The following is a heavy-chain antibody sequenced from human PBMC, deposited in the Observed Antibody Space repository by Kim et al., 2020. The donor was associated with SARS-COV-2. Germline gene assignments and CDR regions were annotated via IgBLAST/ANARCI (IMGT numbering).Heavy chain of an antibody. V-gene: IGHV1-69*04. J-gene: IGHJ6*02. CDR1: GGTFSSYA. CDR3: ASSARGGGINYYGMDV. D-gene: IGHD3-10*01. Sequence: SVKVSCKASGGTFSSYAISWVRQAPGQGLEWMGRIIPILGIANYAQKFQGRVTITADKSTSTAYMELSSLRSEDTAVYYCASSARGGGINYYGMDVWGQGTTVTVSS. CDR2: IIPILGIA.